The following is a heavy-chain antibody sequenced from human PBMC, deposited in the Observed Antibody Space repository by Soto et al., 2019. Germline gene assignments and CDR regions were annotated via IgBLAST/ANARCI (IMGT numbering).Heavy chain of an antibody. J-gene: IGHJ3*01. CDR1: GFTFSTSW. CDR2: INGDGSSS. Sequence: GGSLRLSCAASGFTFSTSWMHWVRQVPGTGLVWVSRINGDGSSSTYADSVKGRFTISRDNAKNTLYLQMNSLRAEDTAVYYCASGHWVEMATGNAFDFWGQGTMVPVSS. CDR3: ASGHWVEMATGNAFDF. D-gene: IGHD2-21*01. V-gene: IGHV3-74*01.